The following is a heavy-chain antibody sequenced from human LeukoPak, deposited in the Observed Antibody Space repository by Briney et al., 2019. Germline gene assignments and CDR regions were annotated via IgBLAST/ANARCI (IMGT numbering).Heavy chain of an antibody. CDR2: INGDGSRA. D-gene: IGHD4-17*01. CDR3: ARDYYGADEF. Sequence: GGSLRLSFVASGLTFSNNRMHWVRQAPGRGLVWVAQINGDGSRAGYADSVKGRFTISRDNAKNTVYLQMNSLRVEDTALYYCARDYYGADEFWGQGTLVTVSS. J-gene: IGHJ4*02. CDR1: GLTFSNNR. V-gene: IGHV3-74*01.